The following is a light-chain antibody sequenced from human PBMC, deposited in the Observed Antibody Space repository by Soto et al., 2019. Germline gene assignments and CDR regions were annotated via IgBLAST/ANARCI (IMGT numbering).Light chain of an antibody. CDR2: GES. Sequence: EIVMTQSPATLSVSPGERATLSCRASQSMSSNLAWYQQRTGQAPRLLIYGESTRATGIPDRLSGSGSGTELTLTISRLQSEDFAVYYCQQYNNWPRTFGQGTKVDIK. V-gene: IGKV3-15*01. CDR3: QQYNNWPRT. J-gene: IGKJ1*01. CDR1: QSMSSN.